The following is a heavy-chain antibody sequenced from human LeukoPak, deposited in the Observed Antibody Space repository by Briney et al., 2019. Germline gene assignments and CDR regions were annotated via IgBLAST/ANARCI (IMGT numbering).Heavy chain of an antibody. CDR2: INSDGSST. V-gene: IGHV3-74*01. J-gene: IGHJ4*02. D-gene: IGHD4-17*01. CDR1: GFTFSSYW. Sequence: GGSLRLSCAASGFTFSSYWMHWVRQAPGKGLVWVSRINSDGSSTNYADSVKGRFTISRDNAKNTLYLQMNSLRAEDTAVYYCAREGYGDYTFDYWGQGTLVTVSS. CDR3: AREGYGDYTFDY.